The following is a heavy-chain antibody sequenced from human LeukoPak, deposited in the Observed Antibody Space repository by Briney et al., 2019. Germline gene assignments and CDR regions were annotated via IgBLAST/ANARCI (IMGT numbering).Heavy chain of an antibody. CDR3: ARSDSYDFWSGSTSSYFDY. CDR1: GYTFTGYY. V-gene: IGHV1-2*04. J-gene: IGHJ4*02. Sequence: ASVKVSCKASGYTFTGYYMHWVRQAPGQGLEWMGWINPNSGGTNYAQKFQGWVTISADKSISTAYLQWSSLKASDTAMYYCARSDSYDFWSGSTSSYFDYWGQGTLVTVSS. CDR2: INPNSGGT. D-gene: IGHD3-3*01.